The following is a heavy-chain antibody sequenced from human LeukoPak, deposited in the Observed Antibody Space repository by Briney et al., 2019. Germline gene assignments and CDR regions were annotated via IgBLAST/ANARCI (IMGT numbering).Heavy chain of an antibody. CDR2: ISWNSGSI. CDR1: GFTFDDYA. CDR3: AKGSSGWYRSVAFDI. J-gene: IGHJ3*02. Sequence: GGSLRLSCAASGFTFDDYAMHWVRQAPGKGLEWVSGISWNSGSIGYADSVKGRFTISRDNAKNSLYLQMNSLRAEDTALYYCAKGSSGWYRSVAFDIWGRGTMVTVSS. V-gene: IGHV3-9*01. D-gene: IGHD6-19*01.